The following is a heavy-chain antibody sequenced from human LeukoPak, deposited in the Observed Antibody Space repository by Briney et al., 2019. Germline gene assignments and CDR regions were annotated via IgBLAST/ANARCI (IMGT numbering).Heavy chain of an antibody. CDR2: IKADGSEK. V-gene: IGHV3-7*01. J-gene: IGHJ4*02. Sequence: GGSLRLSCAASGFTFSNYLMTWVRQAPGKGLEWVADIKADGSEKYYVDSVKGRFTISRDNAKNSLYLQMNSLRAEDTAVYYCARILVVVPAAVLYFDYWGQGTLVTVSS. CDR3: ARILVVVPAAVLYFDY. CDR1: GFTFSNYL. D-gene: IGHD2-2*01.